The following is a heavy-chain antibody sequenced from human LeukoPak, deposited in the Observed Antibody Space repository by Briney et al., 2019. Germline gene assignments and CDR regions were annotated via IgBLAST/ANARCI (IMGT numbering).Heavy chain of an antibody. CDR1: GFTFSSYS. J-gene: IGHJ3*02. CDR2: ISSSSSYI. D-gene: IGHD3-10*01. CDR3: ARAGGLLWFGELSIGDAFDI. Sequence: GSLRLSCAASGFTFSSYSMNWVRQAPGKGLEWVSSISSSSSYIYYADSVKGRFTISRDNAKNSLYLQMNSLRAEDTAVYYCARAGGLLWFGELSIGDAFDIWGQGTMVTVSS. V-gene: IGHV3-21*01.